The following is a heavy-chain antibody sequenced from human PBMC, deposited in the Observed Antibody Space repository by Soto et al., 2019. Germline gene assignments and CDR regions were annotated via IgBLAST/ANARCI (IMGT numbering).Heavy chain of an antibody. V-gene: IGHV3-74*01. D-gene: IGHD1-1*01. CDR2: IKRDGSST. CDR1: GFTFRSYW. J-gene: IGHJ4*02. CDR3: AREIVTTGEYYFDS. Sequence: EVQLVESGGGLVQPGGSLRLSCAASGFTFRSYWMHWVRQAPGKGLVWVSRIKRDGSSTSYADSVKGRVTISRDTAKNTLYLQMNSLRAEDTAVYYCAREIVTTGEYYFDSWGQGTLVTVSS.